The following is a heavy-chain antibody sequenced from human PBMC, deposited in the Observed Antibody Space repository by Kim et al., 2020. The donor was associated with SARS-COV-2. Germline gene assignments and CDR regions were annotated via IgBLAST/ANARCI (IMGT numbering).Heavy chain of an antibody. CDR2: ISYDGSNK. D-gene: IGHD3-16*01. J-gene: IGHJ6*02. CDR3: ARDRRVMVYYYYYGMDV. V-gene: IGHV3-33*05. Sequence: GGSLRPSCAASGFTFSSYGMHWVRQAPGKGLEWVAVISYDGSNKYYADSVKGRFTISRDNSKNTLYLQMNSLRAEDTAVYYCARDRRVMVYYYYYGMDVWGQGTTVTVSS. CDR1: GFTFSSYG.